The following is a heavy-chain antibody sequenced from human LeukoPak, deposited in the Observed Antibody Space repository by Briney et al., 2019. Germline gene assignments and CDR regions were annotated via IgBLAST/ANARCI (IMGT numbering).Heavy chain of an antibody. CDR2: MNPNSGYT. Sequence: ASVKVSCKASGYTFTTYDIDWVRQATGQGLEWMGWMNPNSGYTGYAQKFQGRVTITRDTSISTAYMELSSLRSEDTAVYYCARVAGSIDYWGQGTLVTVSS. D-gene: IGHD6-19*01. V-gene: IGHV1-8*03. CDR3: ARVAGSIDY. J-gene: IGHJ4*02. CDR1: GYTFTTYD.